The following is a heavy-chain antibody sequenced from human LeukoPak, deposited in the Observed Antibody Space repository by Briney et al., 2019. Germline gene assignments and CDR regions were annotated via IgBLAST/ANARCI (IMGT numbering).Heavy chain of an antibody. CDR3: ASEPRLRYFDWLLFG. D-gene: IGHD3-9*01. V-gene: IGHV3-21*01. CDR1: GFTFSSYS. J-gene: IGHJ4*02. CDR2: I. Sequence: GGSLRLSCAASGFTFSSYSMNWVRQAPGKGLEWVSSIYYADSVKGPFTISRDNAKNSLYLQMNSLRAEDTAVYYCASEPRLRYFDWLLFGWGQGTLVTVSS.